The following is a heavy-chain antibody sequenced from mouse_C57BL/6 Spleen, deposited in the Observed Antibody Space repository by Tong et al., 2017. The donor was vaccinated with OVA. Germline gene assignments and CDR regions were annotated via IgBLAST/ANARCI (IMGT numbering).Heavy chain of an antibody. CDR2: ISDGGSYT. J-gene: IGHJ2*01. CDR1: GFTFSSYA. Sequence: EVQLQESGGGLVKPGGSLKLSCAASGFTFSSYAMSWVRQTPEKRLEWVATISDGGSYTYYPDNVKGRFTISRDNAKNNLYLQMSHLKSEDTAMYYCARDRASYGSGYFDYWGQGTTLTVSS. V-gene: IGHV5-4*01. CDR3: ARDRASYGSGYFDY. D-gene: IGHD1-1*01.